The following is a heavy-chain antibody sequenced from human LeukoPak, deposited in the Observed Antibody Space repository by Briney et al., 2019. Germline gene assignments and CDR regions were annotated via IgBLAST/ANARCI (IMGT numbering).Heavy chain of an antibody. CDR3: AREDSYGFGIDY. J-gene: IGHJ4*02. V-gene: IGHV3-33*01. D-gene: IGHD5-18*01. CDR1: GFTFSSYG. Sequence: PGRSLRLSCAASGFTFSSYGMHWVRQAPGKGLKGVAVIWYDGSNKNYADSVKGLFTISRDNSKNTLYLQMNSLRAEDTAVYYCAREDSYGFGIDYWGQGTLVTVSS. CDR2: IWYDGSNK.